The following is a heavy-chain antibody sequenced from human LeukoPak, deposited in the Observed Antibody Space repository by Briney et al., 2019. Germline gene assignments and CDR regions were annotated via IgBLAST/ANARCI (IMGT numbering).Heavy chain of an antibody. CDR2: INPSGGST. J-gene: IGHJ3*02. D-gene: IGHD6-13*01. CDR1: GYTLTGYY. V-gene: IGHV1-46*01. CDR3: ARRSSSLDAFDI. Sequence: GASVKVSCKASGYTLTGYYMHWVRQAPGQGLEWMGWINPSGGSTSYAQKFQGRVTMTRDMSTSTVYMELSSLRSEDTAVYYCARRSSSLDAFDIWGQGTMVTVSS.